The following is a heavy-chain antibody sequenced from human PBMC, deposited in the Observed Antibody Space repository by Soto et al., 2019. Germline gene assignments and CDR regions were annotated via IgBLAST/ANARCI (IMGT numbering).Heavy chain of an antibody. CDR1: GFTSSTDD. D-gene: IGHD2-15*01. CDR3: ARGRTRSSCYDY. CDR2: ISTTGGT. Sequence: EVQLVESGGGLIQPGGSLRLSCAASGFTSSTDDMHWVRQATGKGLEWVAAISTTGGTHYPDSVKGRFTISRDNAKNSLYLQMNSLRAGDTAVYYCARGRTRSSCYDYCGQGTLVTVSP. J-gene: IGHJ4*02. V-gene: IGHV3-13*01.